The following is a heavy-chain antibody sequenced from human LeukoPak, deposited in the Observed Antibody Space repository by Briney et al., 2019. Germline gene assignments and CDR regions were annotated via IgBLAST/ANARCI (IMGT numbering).Heavy chain of an antibody. V-gene: IGHV4-34*01. CDR1: GGSFSGYY. CDR3: ARGGSYLRYYYYYMDV. D-gene: IGHD1-26*01. CDR2: INHSGST. Sequence: SETLSLTCAVCGGSFSGYYWSWIRQPPGKGLEWIGEINHSGSTNYNPYLKSRVSISLETSKNQFSLKLRSVTAADTAVYYCARGGSYLRYYYYYMDVWGKGTTVTVSS. J-gene: IGHJ6*03.